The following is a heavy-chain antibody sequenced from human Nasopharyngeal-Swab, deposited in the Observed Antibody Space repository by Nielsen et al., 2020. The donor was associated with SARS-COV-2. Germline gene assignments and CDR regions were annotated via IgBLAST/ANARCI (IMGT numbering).Heavy chain of an antibody. CDR1: GGTFSSYA. Sequence: SVKVSCKASGGTFSSYAISWVRQAPGQGLEWMGGIIPILGTANYAQKFQGRVTITADKSTSTAYMELSSLRSEDTAVYYRARCMGSGGYYYYHYYMDVWGKGTTVTVSS. D-gene: IGHD3-16*01. V-gene: IGHV1-69*10. J-gene: IGHJ6*03. CDR3: ARCMGSGGYYYYHYYMDV. CDR2: IIPILGTA.